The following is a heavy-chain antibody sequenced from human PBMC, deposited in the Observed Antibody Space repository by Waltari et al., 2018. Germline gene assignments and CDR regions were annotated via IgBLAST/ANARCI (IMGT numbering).Heavy chain of an antibody. D-gene: IGHD3-10*01. V-gene: IGHV3-74*03. CDR3: ARLAPRTYRSPVPGRHYYYGMDV. Sequence: EEQLLESGGGLVKPGESLRLSCAASGFRFSNYWMTWVRQAPGKGLVVVARISNDEPTLTYADSVKGRFTISRDNAKNTVYLQMKRLRADDTAVYYCARLAPRTYRSPVPGRHYYYGMDVWGQGTTVTVSS. CDR1: GFRFSNYW. CDR2: ISNDEPTL. J-gene: IGHJ6*02.